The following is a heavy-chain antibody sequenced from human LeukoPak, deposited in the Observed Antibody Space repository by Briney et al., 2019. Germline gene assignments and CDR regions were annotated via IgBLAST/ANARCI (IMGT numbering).Heavy chain of an antibody. J-gene: IGHJ4*02. Sequence: PGGSLRLSCAASGFTFSSYSMNWVRQAPGKGLEWVSSISSSSSYISYADPVKGRFTISRDNAKNSLYLQMNSLRAEDTAVYYCARDPIRYFDWFDFWGQGTLVTVSS. D-gene: IGHD3-9*01. V-gene: IGHV3-21*01. CDR2: ISSSSSYI. CDR1: GFTFSSYS. CDR3: ARDPIRYFDWFDF.